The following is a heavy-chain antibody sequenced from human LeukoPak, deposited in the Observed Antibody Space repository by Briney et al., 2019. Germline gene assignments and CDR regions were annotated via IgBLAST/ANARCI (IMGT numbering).Heavy chain of an antibody. Sequence: PSETLSLTCVVSGGSISSTSYYWGWIRQPPGKGLEWIGYIYYSGSTNYNPSLKSRVTISVDTSKNQFSLKLRSVTAADTAVYYCARVTGYMIEDYFDYWGQGTLVTVSS. J-gene: IGHJ4*02. V-gene: IGHV4-61*05. CDR3: ARVTGYMIEDYFDY. D-gene: IGHD3-22*01. CDR1: GGSISSTSYY. CDR2: IYYSGST.